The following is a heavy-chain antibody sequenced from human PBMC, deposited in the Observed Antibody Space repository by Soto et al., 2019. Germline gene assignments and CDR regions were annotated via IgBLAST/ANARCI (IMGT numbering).Heavy chain of an antibody. Sequence: GGSLRLSCAASGFTFSSYAMHWVRQAPGKGLEWVAVISYDGSNKYYADSVKGRFTISRDNSKNTLYLQMNSLRAEDTAVYYCARAWYYYDSIGYHTTFDTWGQATLVTVS. J-gene: IGHJ4*02. CDR1: GFTFSSYA. CDR2: ISYDGSNK. V-gene: IGHV3-30-3*01. CDR3: ARAWYYYDSIGYHTTFDT. D-gene: IGHD3-22*01.